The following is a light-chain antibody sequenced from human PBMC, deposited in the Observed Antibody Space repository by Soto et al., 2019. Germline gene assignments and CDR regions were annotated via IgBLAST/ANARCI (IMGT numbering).Light chain of an antibody. CDR1: SSDVGGYSY. Sequence: QSVLTQPASVSGSPGQSITISCTGTSSDVGGYSYVSWYQQHPGKAPKLMIYEVTNRPSGVSNRFTGPKSGNTASLTISGLQAEDEADYFCGSYTRSSTLVFGGGTKLTVL. V-gene: IGLV2-14*01. CDR2: EVT. J-gene: IGLJ2*01. CDR3: GSYTRSSTLV.